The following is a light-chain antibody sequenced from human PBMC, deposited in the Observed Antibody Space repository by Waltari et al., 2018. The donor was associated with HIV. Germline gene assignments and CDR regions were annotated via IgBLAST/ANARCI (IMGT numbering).Light chain of an antibody. Sequence: QSALTQPRSVSGSPGQSVTISCTRTSSDVGGHDYVSWFQQHPGKAPKLLVYDVTKLPSGVPNRFSGSKSGSTASLTISGLQAEDQGDYYCCSYAGGSTLFGGGTKLTVL. V-gene: IGLV2-11*01. CDR1: SSDVGGHDY. CDR2: DVT. J-gene: IGLJ2*01. CDR3: CSYAGGSTL.